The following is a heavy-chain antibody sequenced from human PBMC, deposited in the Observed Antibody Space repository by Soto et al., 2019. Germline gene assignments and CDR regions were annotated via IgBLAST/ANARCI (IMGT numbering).Heavy chain of an antibody. V-gene: IGHV6-1*01. CDR2: TYYRSKWYN. J-gene: IGHJ3*02. Sequence: SQTLSLTCATSGDSVSSNSAAWNWIRQSPSRGLEWLGRTYYRSKWYNDYAVSVKSRITINPDTSKNQFSLQLNSVTPEDTAVYYCAREETKDRIAARQYDAFDIWGQGTMVTVSS. CDR3: AREETKDRIAARQYDAFDI. D-gene: IGHD6-6*01. CDR1: GDSVSSNSAA.